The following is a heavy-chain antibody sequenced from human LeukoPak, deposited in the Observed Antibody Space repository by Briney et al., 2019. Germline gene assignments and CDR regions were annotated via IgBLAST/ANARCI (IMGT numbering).Heavy chain of an antibody. V-gene: IGHV3-49*04. Sequence: GGSLRLSFTSSGFTLDDYAMSWVLQAPAKGQKWVGFIRSKDYGGTTEYAASVKCRFTISRDDSKSIAYLQMNSLKTEDTAVYSCTRVGVDDYVWGSYPLDYWGQGNLVTVSS. CDR3: TRVGVDDYVWGSYPLDY. J-gene: IGHJ4*02. D-gene: IGHD3-16*02. CDR2: IRSKDYGGTT. CDR1: GFTLDDYA.